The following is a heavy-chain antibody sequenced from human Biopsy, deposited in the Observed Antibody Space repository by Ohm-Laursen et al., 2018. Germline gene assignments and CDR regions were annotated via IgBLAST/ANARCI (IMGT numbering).Heavy chain of an antibody. Sequence: TLSLTRTVSGTSLSNFYWSWIRQPAGKGLEWIGRIFPTGITNYNPSLKSRVTMSVDTSKNEFSLRLTSVTAADTAVYYCARGSLKMDYWGQGTLVTVSS. D-gene: IGHD3-9*01. CDR1: GTSLSNFY. J-gene: IGHJ4*02. CDR3: ARGSLKMDY. CDR2: IFPTGIT. V-gene: IGHV4-4*07.